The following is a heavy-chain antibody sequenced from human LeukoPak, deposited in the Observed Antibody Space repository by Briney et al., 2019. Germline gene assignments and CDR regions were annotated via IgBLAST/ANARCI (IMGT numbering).Heavy chain of an antibody. J-gene: IGHJ5*02. V-gene: IGHV4-31*03. CDR1: GGSISSGGYY. D-gene: IGHD2-15*01. Sequence: SETLSLTCTVSGGSISSGGYYWSWIRQHPGKGLEWIGYIYYSGSTYYNPSLKSRVTISVDTSKNQFSLKLGSVTAADTAVYYCARGERLVVAATSWFDPWGQGTLVTVSS. CDR3: ARGERLVVAATSWFDP. CDR2: IYYSGST.